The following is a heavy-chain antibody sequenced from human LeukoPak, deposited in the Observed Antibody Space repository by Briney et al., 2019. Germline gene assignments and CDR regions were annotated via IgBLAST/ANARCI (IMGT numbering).Heavy chain of an antibody. CDR3: ARGPRGFGESTAYYFDF. D-gene: IGHD3-10*01. J-gene: IGHJ4*02. CDR2: IYSGGST. CDR1: GFTVSSNY. Sequence: PGGSLRLSCAASGFTVSSNYMNWVRQAPGKGLEWVSVIYSGGSTYYSNSVKGRFTISRDISNNTLYLQMNSLRAEDTAVYYCARGPRGFGESTAYYFDFWGQGTLVTVSS. V-gene: IGHV3-66*01.